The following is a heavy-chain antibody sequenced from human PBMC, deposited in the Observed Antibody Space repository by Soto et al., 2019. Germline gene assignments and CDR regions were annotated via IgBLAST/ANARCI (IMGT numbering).Heavy chain of an antibody. CDR1: GYTFTSYY. CDR2: INPSGGST. Sequence: ASVKVSCKASGYTFTSYYMEWVRQAPGQGLEWMGIINPSGGSTSYYAQKFQGRVTMTRDTSTSTVYMELSSLRSEDTAVYYCARGLEYGYYDYWGQGTLVTVSS. CDR3: ARGLEYGYYDY. J-gene: IGHJ4*02. D-gene: IGHD3-3*01. V-gene: IGHV1-46*03.